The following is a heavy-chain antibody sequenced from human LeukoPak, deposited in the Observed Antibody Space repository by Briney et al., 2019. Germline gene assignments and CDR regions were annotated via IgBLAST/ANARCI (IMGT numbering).Heavy chain of an antibody. J-gene: IGHJ6*02. CDR1: GGSISSYY. Sequence: SETLSLTCTVSGGSISSYYWSWIRQPPGKGLEWIGYIYYSGSTNYNPSLKSRVTISVDTSKNQFSLKLSSVTAADTAVYYCARQTYGFWSGYSNYYYYYGMDVWGQGTTVTVSS. CDR3: ARQTYGFWSGYSNYYYYYGMDV. CDR2: IYYSGST. V-gene: IGHV4-59*08. D-gene: IGHD3-3*01.